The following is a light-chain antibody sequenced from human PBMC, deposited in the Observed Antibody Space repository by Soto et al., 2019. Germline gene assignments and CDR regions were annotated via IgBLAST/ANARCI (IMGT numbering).Light chain of an antibody. CDR2: GAS. Sequence: EIVLTQSPGTLSLSPGERATLSCRASQSVSSSYLAWYQQKPGQAPRLLIYGASSRATGIPDRFGGSGSGADFTLTISSLEPEEFAVYYWQQYGSSRRTCGQGTKVDIK. CDR3: QQYGSSRRT. CDR1: QSVSSSY. V-gene: IGKV3-20*01. J-gene: IGKJ1*01.